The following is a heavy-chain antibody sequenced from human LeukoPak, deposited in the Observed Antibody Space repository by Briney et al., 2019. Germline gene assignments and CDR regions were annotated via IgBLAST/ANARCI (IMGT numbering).Heavy chain of an antibody. D-gene: IGHD2-2*01. CDR3: ARDCSSTSCPRGGYYGMDV. CDR2: IYYSGST. V-gene: IGHV4-59*01. Sequence: SETLSLTCTVSGGSISSYYWSWIRKPPGKGLEWIGYIYYSGSTNYNPSLKSRVTISVDTSKNQFSLKLSSVTAADTAVYYCARDCSSTSCPRGGYYGMDVWGKGTTVTVSS. J-gene: IGHJ6*04. CDR1: GGSISSYY.